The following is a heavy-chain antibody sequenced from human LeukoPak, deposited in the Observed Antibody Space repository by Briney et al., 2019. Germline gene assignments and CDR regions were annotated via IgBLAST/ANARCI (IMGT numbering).Heavy chain of an antibody. J-gene: IGHJ4*02. CDR2: IYYSGST. Sequence: PSETLSLTCTVSGGSISSYYWSWIRQPPGKGLEWIGYIYYSGSTNYNPSLKSRVTISVDTSKNQFSLKLSSVTAADTAVYYCASGPNYYDSSGYVDYWGQGTLVTVSS. V-gene: IGHV4-59*01. CDR3: ASGPNYYDSSGYVDY. CDR1: GGSISSYY. D-gene: IGHD3-22*01.